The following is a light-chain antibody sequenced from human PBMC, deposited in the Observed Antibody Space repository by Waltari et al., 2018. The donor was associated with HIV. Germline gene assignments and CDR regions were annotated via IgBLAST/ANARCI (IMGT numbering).Light chain of an antibody. CDR1: ETVGTH. Sequence: ILLTQSPSSLSGSVGDRVSMTWRASETVGTHLTWYQLKPGQAPRVLISRTSILQSGVPSRFSGSSSGSDFTLTISDLQPEDVATYYCHQAYTVPWSFGQGT. V-gene: IGKV1-39*01. CDR2: RTS. J-gene: IGKJ1*01. CDR3: HQAYTVPWS.